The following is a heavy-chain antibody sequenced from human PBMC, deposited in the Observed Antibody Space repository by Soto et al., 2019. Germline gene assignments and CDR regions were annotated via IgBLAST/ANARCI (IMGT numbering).Heavy chain of an antibody. CDR1: YS. D-gene: IGHD2-2*01. V-gene: IGHV3-23*01. CDR2: VSTSGVT. CDR3: AKNYQFDS. J-gene: IGHJ4*02. Sequence: YSLRWVHQAPGKGLDWVSSVSTSGVTYYADSVKGRFTSSRDNSKNTLYLQLNSLRAEDTAVYYCAKNYQFDSWGQGTRVTVS.